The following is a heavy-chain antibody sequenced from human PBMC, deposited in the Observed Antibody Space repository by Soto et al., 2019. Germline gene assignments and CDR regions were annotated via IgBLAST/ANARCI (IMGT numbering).Heavy chain of an antibody. CDR3: ARETLRIEGAPNIDY. Sequence: QVQLVQSGAEVKKPGASVKVSCKASGYTFSSYYMHWVRQAPGQGFEWMGIINTSDGSTHNAQNFQGRVTMTRDTSTSTVYMELSSLRSEDTAVYYCARETLRIEGAPNIDYWGQGTLVTVSS. CDR1: GYTFSSYY. CDR2: INTSDGST. J-gene: IGHJ4*02. D-gene: IGHD1-26*01. V-gene: IGHV1-46*01.